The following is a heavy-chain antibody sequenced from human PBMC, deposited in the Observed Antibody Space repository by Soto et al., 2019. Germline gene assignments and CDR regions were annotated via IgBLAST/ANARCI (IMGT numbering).Heavy chain of an antibody. CDR2: ISYDGANK. V-gene: IGHV3-30*18. J-gene: IGHJ4*02. Sequence: QVQLVESGGGVVQPGRSLRLSCAASGFIFSSYGMHWVRQAPGKGLEWVAVISYDGANKYYIDSVKGRFTISRDNSKNTLYLQINSLRAEDTAVYYCAKDQQQVAYVFDYWGQGTPVTVSS. D-gene: IGHD6-13*01. CDR1: GFIFSSYG. CDR3: AKDQQQVAYVFDY.